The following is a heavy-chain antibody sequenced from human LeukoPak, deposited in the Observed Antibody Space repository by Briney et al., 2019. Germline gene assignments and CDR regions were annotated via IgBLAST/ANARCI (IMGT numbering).Heavy chain of an antibody. D-gene: IGHD2-15*01. CDR2: ISGSGGGT. CDR1: GFTFSSYA. J-gene: IGHJ4*02. Sequence: GGSLRLSCAASGFTFSSYAMSWVRQAPGKGLEWVSGISGSGGGTYYADSVKGRFTISRDNSKNTLFLQMNNLRAEDTAIYYCTKVASSGSCYQSDYWGQGTLVTVSS. CDR3: TKVASSGSCYQSDY. V-gene: IGHV3-23*01.